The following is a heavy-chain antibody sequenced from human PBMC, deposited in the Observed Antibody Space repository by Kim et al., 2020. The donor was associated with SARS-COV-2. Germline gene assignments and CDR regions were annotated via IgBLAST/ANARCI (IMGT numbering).Heavy chain of an antibody. CDR1: GFTFSRYG. D-gene: IGHD1-26*01. CDR3: GRGGGHNMFDY. CDR2: INSGGSST. J-gene: IGHJ4*02. Sequence: GGSLRLSCEASGFTFSRYGMFWVRQAPGKGLVWVSRINSGGSSTDYADPVKGRFTISRYNAKNTLFLQMNSLRAEDTAVYFCGRGGGHNMFDYSGQGALV. V-gene: IGHV3-74*01.